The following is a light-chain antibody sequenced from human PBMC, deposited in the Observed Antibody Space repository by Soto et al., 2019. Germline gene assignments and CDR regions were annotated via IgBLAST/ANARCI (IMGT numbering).Light chain of an antibody. J-gene: IGKJ3*01. V-gene: IGKV3-20*01. Sequence: EIVLTQSPGTLSLSPGETATLSCRTSQTISRDDLAWYQQRPGQAPRLLVSATSRRATGIPDRFNGYGSGTDFTLTSSSLEPEDFGVYYCYQYYSSPHTFGPGTRVDIK. CDR3: YQYYSSPHT. CDR1: QTISRDD. CDR2: ATS.